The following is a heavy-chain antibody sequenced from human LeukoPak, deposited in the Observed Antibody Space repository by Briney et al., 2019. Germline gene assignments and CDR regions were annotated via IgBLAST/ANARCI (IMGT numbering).Heavy chain of an antibody. V-gene: IGHV4-34*01. J-gene: IGHJ4*02. CDR3: ARGWLEKFVAGIFDY. CDR2: INHSGST. Sequence: PSETLSLTCAVYGGSFSGYSWTWIRQPPGKGLEWIGEINHSGSTNYNPSLKSRVTVSVDTPKKPFSLKLTSVTAADTAAYYCARGWLEKFVAGIFDYWGQGTLVTVSS. D-gene: IGHD6-19*01. CDR1: GGSFSGYS.